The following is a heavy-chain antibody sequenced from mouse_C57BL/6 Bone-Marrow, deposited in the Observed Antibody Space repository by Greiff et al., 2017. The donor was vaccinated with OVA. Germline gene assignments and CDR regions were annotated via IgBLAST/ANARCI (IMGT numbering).Heavy chain of an antibody. V-gene: IGHV5-4*01. J-gene: IGHJ1*03. CDR3: AKIYYYGSYFDV. Sequence: EVQRVESGGGLVKPGGSLKLSCAASGFTFSSYAMSWVRQTPEKRLEWVATISDGGSYTYYPDNVKGRFTISRDNAKNNLYLQMSHLKSEDTAMYYCAKIYYYGSYFDVWGTGTTVTVSS. D-gene: IGHD1-1*01. CDR1: GFTFSSYA. CDR2: ISDGGSYT.